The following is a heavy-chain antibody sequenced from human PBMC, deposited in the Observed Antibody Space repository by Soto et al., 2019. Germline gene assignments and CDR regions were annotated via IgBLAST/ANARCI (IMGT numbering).Heavy chain of an antibody. V-gene: IGHV3-23*04. Sequence: EVQLVESGGGLVKPGGSLRLSCAGSGLTLRSYAMTWIRQTPEKGLEWVSTISGRSGVPSYADSVNGRFTVSRDNSKNTLYLQMNSVRPDDTAIYYCAKGGPFTGGFDPWGQGTLVTVAS. CDR3: AKGGPFTGGFDP. CDR1: GLTLRSYA. D-gene: IGHD3-16*01. CDR2: ISGRSGVP. J-gene: IGHJ5*02.